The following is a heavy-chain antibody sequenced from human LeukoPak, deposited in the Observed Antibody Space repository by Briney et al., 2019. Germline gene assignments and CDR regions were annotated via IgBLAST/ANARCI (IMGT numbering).Heavy chain of an antibody. V-gene: IGHV1-3*01. D-gene: IGHD3-22*01. CDR1: GYTFTIYA. J-gene: IGHJ4*02. CDR3: ARSLSSGYYDY. CDR2: INAGNGNT. Sequence: GASVKVSCTASGYTFTIYAMQWVRQAPGQRLEWMGWINAGNGNTKYSQKFQGRVTITRDTSASTAYMELSSLRSEDTAVYYCARSLSSGYYDYWGQGTLVTVSS.